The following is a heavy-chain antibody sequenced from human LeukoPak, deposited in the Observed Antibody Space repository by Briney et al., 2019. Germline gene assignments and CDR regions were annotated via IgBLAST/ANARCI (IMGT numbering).Heavy chain of an antibody. V-gene: IGHV3-30-3*01. J-gene: IGHJ4*02. CDR1: GLTFSNSA. D-gene: IGHD2-2*01. Sequence: GGSLRLSCAASGLTFSNSAMHWVRQAPGKGLEWVAVISYDGSNAYCADSVKGRFTISRDNSKNTLYLQMNSLRAEDTAVYYCARSSIVVVSILDYWGQGTLVTVSS. CDR2: ISYDGSNA. CDR3: ARSSIVVVSILDY.